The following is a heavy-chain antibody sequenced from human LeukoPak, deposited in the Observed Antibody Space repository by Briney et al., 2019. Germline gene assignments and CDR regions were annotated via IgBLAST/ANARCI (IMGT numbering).Heavy chain of an antibody. CDR3: ARTYYDFWSGYYPFDY. Sequence: GGSLRLSCAASGFTFSNYWMHWVRQAPGKGLVWVSRIKGDGSHTIYADSVKGRFTISRDNAKNTLYLQMNSLRAEDTAVYYCARTYYDFWSGYYPFDYWGQGTLVTVSS. CDR2: IKGDGSHT. D-gene: IGHD3-3*01. V-gene: IGHV3-74*01. CDR1: GFTFSNYW. J-gene: IGHJ4*02.